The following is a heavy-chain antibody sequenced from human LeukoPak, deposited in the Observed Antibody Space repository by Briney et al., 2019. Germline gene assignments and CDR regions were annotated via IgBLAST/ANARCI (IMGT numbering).Heavy chain of an antibody. V-gene: IGHV4-34*01. Sequence: KPSETLSLTCAVYGGSFSGYYWSWIRQPPGKGLEWIGEINHSGSTNYNPSLKSRVTISVDTSKNQFSLKLTSVTAADTAVYCCAREKGYDDYVGGDYYYYYMDVWGKGTTVTISS. D-gene: IGHD4-17*01. CDR2: INHSGST. J-gene: IGHJ6*03. CDR1: GGSFSGYY. CDR3: AREKGYDDYVGGDYYYYYMDV.